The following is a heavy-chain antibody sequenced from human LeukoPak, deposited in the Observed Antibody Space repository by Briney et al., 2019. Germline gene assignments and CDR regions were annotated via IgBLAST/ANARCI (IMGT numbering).Heavy chain of an antibody. CDR1: GGTFSSYA. D-gene: IGHD2-8*01. J-gene: IGHJ6*02. CDR2: IIPIFGTA. Sequence: GASVKVSCKASGGTFSSYAISWVRQAPGQGLEWMGGIIPIFGTASYAQKFQGRVTITADESTSTAYMELSSLRSEDTAVYYCARGGGYCTNGVCYGAWASYYYYYGMDVWGQGTTVTVSS. CDR3: ARGGGYCTNGVCYGAWASYYYYYGMDV. V-gene: IGHV1-69*13.